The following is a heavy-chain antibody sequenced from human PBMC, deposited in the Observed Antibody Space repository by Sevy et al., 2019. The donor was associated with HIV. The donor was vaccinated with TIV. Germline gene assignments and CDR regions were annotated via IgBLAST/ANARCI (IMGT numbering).Heavy chain of an antibody. CDR3: TKDLGATLVPGYCYDGTCWPRDGFDI. V-gene: IGHV3-9*01. D-gene: IGHD2-15*01. CDR1: GFTFDDYA. J-gene: IGHJ3*02. Sequence: GGSLRLSCAASGFTFDDYAMHWVRQAPGKGLEWVSGVSWNSASIGYAGSVRGRFTISRDNAKNSLSLQMNSLTSEDTAFYYCTKDLGATLVPGYCYDGTCWPRDGFDIWGRGTMVTVS. CDR2: VSWNSASI.